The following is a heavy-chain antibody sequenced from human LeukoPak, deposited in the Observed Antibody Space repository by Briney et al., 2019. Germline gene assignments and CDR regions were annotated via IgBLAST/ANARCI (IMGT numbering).Heavy chain of an antibody. Sequence: SGTLSLTCAVSGGSISSSNWWSWVRQPPGKGLEGIGEIYHSGSTNYNPSLKSRVTISVDTSKNQFSLKLSSVTAADTAVYYCARSLAAAGRDAFDIWGQGTMVTVSS. CDR1: GGSISSSNW. V-gene: IGHV4-4*02. D-gene: IGHD6-13*01. J-gene: IGHJ3*02. CDR2: IYHSGST. CDR3: ARSLAAAGRDAFDI.